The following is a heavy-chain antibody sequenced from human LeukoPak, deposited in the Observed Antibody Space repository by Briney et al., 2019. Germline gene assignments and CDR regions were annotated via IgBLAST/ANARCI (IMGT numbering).Heavy chain of an antibody. J-gene: IGHJ4*02. CDR2: IRYDGSNK. CDR1: GFTFSSYG. V-gene: IGHV3-30*02. CDR3: AKDGQRIAVAGILSY. Sequence: GGSLRLSCAASGFTFSSYGMHWVRQAPGKGLEWVAFIRYDGSNKYYADSVKGRFTISRDNSKNTLYLQMNSLRAEDTAVYYCAKDGQRIAVAGILSYWGQGTLVTVSS. D-gene: IGHD6-19*01.